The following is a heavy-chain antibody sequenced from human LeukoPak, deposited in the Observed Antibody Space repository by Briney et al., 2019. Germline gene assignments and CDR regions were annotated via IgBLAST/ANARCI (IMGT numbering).Heavy chain of an antibody. V-gene: IGHV4-59*12. CDR1: GGSISSYY. J-gene: IGHJ5*02. D-gene: IGHD3-22*01. CDR3: ARGEPHYYYDSSGYYYP. Sequence: PSETLSLTCTVSGGSISSYYWSWIRQPPGKGLEWIGYIYYSGSTNYNPSLKSRVTISVDTSKNQFSLKLRSVTAADTAVYYCARGEPHYYYDSSGYYYPWGQGTLVTVSS. CDR2: IYYSGST.